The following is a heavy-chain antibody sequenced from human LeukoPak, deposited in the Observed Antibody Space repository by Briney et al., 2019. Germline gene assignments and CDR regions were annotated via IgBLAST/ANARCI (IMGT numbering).Heavy chain of an antibody. Sequence: SETLSLTCTVSSGSMTDSCWSWFRQAPGKGLEWLGFIYPHGRTEYYPPLKSRVTFSVDTSKRQASLRLSPVTASDTAVYYCTREGYDRSGYFLDFWGQGILVTVSS. CDR2: IYPHGRT. V-gene: IGHV4-59*12. CDR3: TREGYDRSGYFLDF. J-gene: IGHJ4*02. CDR1: SGSMTDSC. D-gene: IGHD3-22*01.